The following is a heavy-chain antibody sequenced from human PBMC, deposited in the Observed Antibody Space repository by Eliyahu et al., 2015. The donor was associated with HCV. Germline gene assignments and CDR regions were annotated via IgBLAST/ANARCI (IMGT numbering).Heavy chain of an antibody. CDR3: ARHPGASFDY. D-gene: IGHD1-26*01. J-gene: IGHJ4*02. V-gene: IGHV4-59*08. Sequence: VRQPPGKPLEWIGYIHYTGNTTYNPSLEGRVTISLDTSKTQFSLNLLSVTAADTAVYFCARHPGASFDYWGPGTLVTVSS. CDR2: IHYTGNT.